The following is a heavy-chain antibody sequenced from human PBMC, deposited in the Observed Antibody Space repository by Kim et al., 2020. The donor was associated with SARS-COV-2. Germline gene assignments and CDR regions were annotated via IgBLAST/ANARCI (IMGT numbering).Heavy chain of an antibody. CDR3: AKGDIVVVPAAGFDY. J-gene: IGHJ4*02. CDR1: GFTFSSYG. V-gene: IGHV3-33*06. CDR2: IWYDGSNK. D-gene: IGHD2-2*01. Sequence: GGSLRLSCAASGFTFSSYGMHWVRQAPGKGLEWVAVIWYDGSNKYYADSVKGRFTISRDNSKNTLYLQMNSLRAEDTAVYYCAKGDIVVVPAAGFDYWGQGTLVTVSP.